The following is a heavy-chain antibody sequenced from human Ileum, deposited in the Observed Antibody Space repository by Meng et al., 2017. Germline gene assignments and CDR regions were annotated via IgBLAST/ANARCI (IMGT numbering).Heavy chain of an antibody. D-gene: IGHD6-19*01. V-gene: IGHV3-53*01. CDR1: GSRVSSNY. Sequence: GESLKISCAASGSRVSSNYMSWVRQAPGKGLEWVSVMYSGGTTYYADSVKGRFSISRDISKNTLYLQMNSLRVDDTAVYYCTREGGAVAGTPTDYWGQGALVTVSS. CDR3: TREGGAVAGTPTDY. J-gene: IGHJ4*02. CDR2: MYSGGTT.